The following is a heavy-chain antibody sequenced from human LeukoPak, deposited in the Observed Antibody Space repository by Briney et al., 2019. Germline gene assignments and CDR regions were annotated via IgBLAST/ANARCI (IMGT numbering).Heavy chain of an antibody. Sequence: GGSLRLPCAASGFTFSSYGMHWVRQAPGKGLEWVALISYDGRNKNYADSVKGRFTISRDNSKNTLYLQMNSLRAEDTAVYYCARFYSSSWYRVNYYYYMDVWGKGTTVTVSS. CDR1: GFTFSSYG. CDR3: ARFYSSSWYRVNYYYYMDV. J-gene: IGHJ6*03. D-gene: IGHD6-13*01. CDR2: ISYDGRNK. V-gene: IGHV3-30*03.